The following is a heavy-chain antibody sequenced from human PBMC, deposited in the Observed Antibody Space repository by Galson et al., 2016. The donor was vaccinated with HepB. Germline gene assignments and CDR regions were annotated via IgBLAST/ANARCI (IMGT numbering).Heavy chain of an antibody. D-gene: IGHD3-22*01. J-gene: IGHJ6*02. CDR3: AHSGLVRGYYYYTMDV. CDR1: GFSLTSSGVG. CDR2: IFWDDDK. Sequence: PALVKPTQTLTLTCTFSGFSLTSSGVGVGWIRQPPGKALEWLALIFWDDDKRFNPSLKRRLTITKDSSKNQVVLTMTNVDPVDTSTYFCAHSGLVRGYYYYTMDVWGQGTTVIVSS. V-gene: IGHV2-5*02.